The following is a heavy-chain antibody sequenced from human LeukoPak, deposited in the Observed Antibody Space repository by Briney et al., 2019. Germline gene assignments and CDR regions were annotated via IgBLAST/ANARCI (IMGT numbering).Heavy chain of an antibody. Sequence: GGSLRLSCAASGFTLSRNGMHWVRQAPGKGLEWVAVITYDGSNKYYADSVKGRFTISRDTSRNTLYLQMNSLRAEDTAVYYCAKDRSNSWTFDYWGQGTLVTVSS. CDR3: AKDRSNSWTFDY. CDR2: ITYDGSNK. CDR1: GFTLSRNG. D-gene: IGHD6-13*01. J-gene: IGHJ4*02. V-gene: IGHV3-30*18.